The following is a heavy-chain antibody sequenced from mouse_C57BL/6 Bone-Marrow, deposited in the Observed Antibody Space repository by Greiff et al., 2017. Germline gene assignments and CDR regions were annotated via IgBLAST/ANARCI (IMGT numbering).Heavy chain of an antibody. V-gene: IGHV5-6*01. CDR1: GFTFSSYG. D-gene: IGHD2-5*01. CDR3: ARHSSNYVYYAMDY. CDR2: ISSGGSYT. Sequence: EVMLVESGGDLVKPGGSLKLSCAASGFTFSSYGMSWVRQTPDKRLEWVATISSGGSYTYYPDSVKGRFTISRDNAKNTLYMQMSSLKSEDTAMYYCARHSSNYVYYAMDYWGQGTSVTVSS. J-gene: IGHJ4*01.